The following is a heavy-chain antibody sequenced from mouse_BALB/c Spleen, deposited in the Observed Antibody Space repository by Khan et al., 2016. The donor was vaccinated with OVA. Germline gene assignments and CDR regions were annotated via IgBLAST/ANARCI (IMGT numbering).Heavy chain of an antibody. V-gene: IGHV5-6-5*01. J-gene: IGHJ3*01. CDR1: GFTFSNYA. Sequence: EVQLQESGGGLVKPGGSLKVSCAPSGFTFSNYAMSWVRQTPEKRLEWVASISTGGTTYYPDSVKGRFTISRHNARNILYLQMSSLRSEDTAMYYCARDYWFVHWGQGTLVTVSA. CDR3: ARDYWFVH. CDR2: ISTGGTT.